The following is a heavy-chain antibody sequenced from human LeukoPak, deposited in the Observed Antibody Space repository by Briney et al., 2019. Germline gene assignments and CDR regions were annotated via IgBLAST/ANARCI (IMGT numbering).Heavy chain of an antibody. CDR1: GRSVSSRSDF. V-gene: IGHV4-61*01. D-gene: IGHD2-8*01. J-gene: IGHJ5*01. CDR3: AMLGLGGLYSWLDP. CDR2: IYYTGAT. Sequence: SETLSLTCIVSGRSVSSRSDFWSWIRQPPGKGLEWFGHIYYTGATNYNPSLSSRVTISLDTSKNQFSLKLNSVTAADTAVYYCAMLGLGGLYSWLDPWGQGHLVTVSS.